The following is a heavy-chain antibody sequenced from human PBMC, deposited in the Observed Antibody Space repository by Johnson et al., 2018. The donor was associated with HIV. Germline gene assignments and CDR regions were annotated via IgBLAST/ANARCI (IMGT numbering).Heavy chain of an antibody. V-gene: IGHV3-30-3*01. Sequence: VQLVESGGGLIQPGGSLRLSCAASGFTFSSYAMHWVRQAPGKGLEWVAVISYDGSNKYYADSVKGRFTISRDNSKNTLYLQMNSLRDEDTAVYYCARDRDFYSGGDAFNIWGQGTMVTVSS. CDR2: ISYDGSNK. CDR1: GFTFSSYA. CDR3: ARDRDFYSGGDAFNI. D-gene: IGHD4-11*01. J-gene: IGHJ3*02.